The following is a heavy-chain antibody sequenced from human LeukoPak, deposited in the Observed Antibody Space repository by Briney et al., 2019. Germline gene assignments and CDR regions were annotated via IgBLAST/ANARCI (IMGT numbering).Heavy chain of an antibody. J-gene: IGHJ4*02. CDR3: ARANQLGIFDY. D-gene: IGHD1-14*01. CDR2: IYHSGST. Sequence: SETLSLTCTVSGYSISSGYYCGWIRQPPGKGLEWIGSIYHSGSTYYNPSLKSRVTISVDTSKNQFSLKLSSVTAADTAVYYCARANQLGIFDYWGQGTLVTVSS. V-gene: IGHV4-38-2*02. CDR1: GYSISSGYY.